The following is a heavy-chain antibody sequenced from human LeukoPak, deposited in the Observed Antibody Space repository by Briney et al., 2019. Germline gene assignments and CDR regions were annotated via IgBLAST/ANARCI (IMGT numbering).Heavy chain of an antibody. V-gene: IGHV4-39*01. CDR1: GGSISSSSYY. Sequence: PSETLSLTCTVSGGSISSSSYYWGWIRQPPGKGLEWIGSIYYSGSTYYNPSLKSRVTISVDTSKNQFSLKLSSVTAADTAVYYCAVVSSLNWFDPWGQGTLVTVSS. CDR2: IYYSGST. D-gene: IGHD2-15*01. J-gene: IGHJ5*02. CDR3: AVVSSLNWFDP.